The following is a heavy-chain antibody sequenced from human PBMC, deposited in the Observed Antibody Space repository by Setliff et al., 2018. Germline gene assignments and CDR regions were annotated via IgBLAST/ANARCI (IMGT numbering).Heavy chain of an antibody. CDR1: GYTFTSYG. D-gene: IGHD6-13*01. J-gene: IGHJ5*02. V-gene: IGHV1-18*01. CDR3: ARGYSSSWQSRMGFDP. CDR2: ISAYNGNT. Sequence: GASVKVSCKASGYTFTSYGISWVRQAPGQGLEWMGWISAYNGNTNYAQKLQGRVTMTTDTSTSTAYMELRSLRSDDTAVYYYARGYSSSWQSRMGFDPWGQGTLVTVSS.